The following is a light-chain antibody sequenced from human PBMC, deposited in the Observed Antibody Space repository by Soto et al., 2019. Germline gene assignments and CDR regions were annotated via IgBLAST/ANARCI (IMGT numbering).Light chain of an antibody. CDR3: SSYTISSTLVV. J-gene: IGLJ2*01. V-gene: IGLV2-14*01. CDR1: SSDVGGYNY. Sequence: QSALTQPASVSGSPGQSITISCTGTSSDVGGYNYVSWYQQHPGKAPKLMIYEVSNRPSGVSNRFSGSKSGNTASLTISGLQAEDEADYYCSSYTISSTLVVFSGGTQLTVL. CDR2: EVS.